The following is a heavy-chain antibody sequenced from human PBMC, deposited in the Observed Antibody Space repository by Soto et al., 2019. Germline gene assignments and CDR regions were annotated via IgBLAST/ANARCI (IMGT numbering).Heavy chain of an antibody. D-gene: IGHD1-1*01. CDR3: ARVLRQQEPTVWFDP. CDR2: IYYSGRT. CDR1: GGSVSSGDYY. V-gene: IGHV4-30-4*01. J-gene: IGHJ5*02. Sequence: QVQLLESGPGLVKPSETLSLTCTVSGGSVSSGDYYWSWIRQPPGKGLEWIGYIYYSGRTDYNPSLKSRVTISLDTSKNQFSLNLTSVTAADTAVYYCARVLRQQEPTVWFDPWGQGTLVTVSS.